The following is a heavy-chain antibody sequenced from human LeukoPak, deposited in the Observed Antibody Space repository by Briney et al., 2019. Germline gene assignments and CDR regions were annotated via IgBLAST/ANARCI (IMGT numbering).Heavy chain of an antibody. V-gene: IGHV4-34*01. J-gene: IGHJ4*02. D-gene: IGHD3-10*01. CDR1: GGSFSGYY. Sequence: PSGTLSLTCAVYGGSFSGYYWSWIRQPPGKGLEWIGEINHSGSTNYNPSLKSRVTISVDTSKNQFSLKLSSVTAADTAVYYCARSRRMVQGYFDYWGQGTLVTVSS. CDR2: INHSGST. CDR3: ARSRRMVQGYFDY.